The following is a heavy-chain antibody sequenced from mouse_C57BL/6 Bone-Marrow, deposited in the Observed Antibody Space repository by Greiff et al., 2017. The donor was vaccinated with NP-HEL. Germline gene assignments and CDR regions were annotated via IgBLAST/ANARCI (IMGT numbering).Heavy chain of an antibody. D-gene: IGHD1-1*01. J-gene: IGHJ2*01. CDR2: IYPGSGST. Sequence: VQLQQPGAELVKPGASVKMSCKASGYTFTSYWITWVKQRPGQGLEWIGDIYPGSGSTNYNEKFKSKATLTVDTSSSTAYMQLSSLTSEDSAVYHCARCLYYYGSGYFDYWGQGTTLTVSS. CDR1: GYTFTSYW. CDR3: ARCLYYYGSGYFDY. V-gene: IGHV1-55*01.